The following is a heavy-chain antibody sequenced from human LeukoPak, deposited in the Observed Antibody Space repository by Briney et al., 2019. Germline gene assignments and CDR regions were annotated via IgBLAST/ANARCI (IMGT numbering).Heavy chain of an antibody. J-gene: IGHJ4*02. CDR1: GFTFSKFA. D-gene: IGHD1-1*01. Sequence: GGSLRLSCAAAGFTFSKFAMHWVRQAPGKGLEWVAVVSYDGSYKYYTDSVKGRFTISRDNSKNTLYLQMNSLRAEDTAVYYCARAPGYGAAYYFDYWGQGTLVTVSS. CDR3: ARAPGYGAAYYFDY. V-gene: IGHV3-30*04. CDR2: VSYDGSYK.